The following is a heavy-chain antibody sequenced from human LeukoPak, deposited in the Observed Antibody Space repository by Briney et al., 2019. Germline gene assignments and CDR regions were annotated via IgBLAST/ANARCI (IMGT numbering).Heavy chain of an antibody. CDR1: GGSISSYY. CDR2: IYHSGST. Sequence: SETLSLTCTVSGGSISSYYWSWIRQPPGKGLEWIGYIYHSGSTYYNPSLKSRVTISVDRSKNQFSLKLSSVTAADTAVYYCARDRGSGFFDYWGQGTLVTVSS. CDR3: ARDRGSGFFDY. D-gene: IGHD3-10*01. J-gene: IGHJ4*02. V-gene: IGHV4-59*12.